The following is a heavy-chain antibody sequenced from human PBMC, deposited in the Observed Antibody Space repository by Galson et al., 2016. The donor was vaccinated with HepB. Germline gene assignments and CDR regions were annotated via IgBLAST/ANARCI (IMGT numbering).Heavy chain of an antibody. D-gene: IGHD3-10*01. CDR2: INASGNT. CDR3: ARDYEGYYGPGHYYYGMDV. CDR1: GGSISSYY. Sequence: ETLSLTCTVSGGSISSYYWSWIRQPAGKGLEWIGRINASGNTSYNPSLRGRVSMSVDTSKNQFSLTLNSVTAADTAEYYCARDYEGYYGPGHYYYGMDVWGKGTTVTVSS. V-gene: IGHV4-4*07. J-gene: IGHJ6*04.